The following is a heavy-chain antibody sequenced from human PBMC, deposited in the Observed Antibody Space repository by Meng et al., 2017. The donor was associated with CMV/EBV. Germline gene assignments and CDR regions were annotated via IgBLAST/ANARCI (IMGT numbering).Heavy chain of an antibody. D-gene: IGHD3-3*01. CDR2: INPNSGGT. Sequence: YTFTCYYMHWVRQAPGQGLEWMGWINPNSGGTNYAQKFQGRVTMTRDTSISTAYMELSRLRSDDTAVYYCARGGGTIFGVVTNNWFDPWGQGTLVTVSS. CDR3: ARGGGTIFGVVTNNWFDP. V-gene: IGHV1-2*02. J-gene: IGHJ5*02. CDR1: YTFTCYY.